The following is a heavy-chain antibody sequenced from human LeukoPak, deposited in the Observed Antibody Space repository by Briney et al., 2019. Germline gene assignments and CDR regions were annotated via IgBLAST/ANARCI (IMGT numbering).Heavy chain of an antibody. V-gene: IGHV3-21*01. CDR2: ISSSSSYI. Sequence: GGSLRLSCAASGFTFSSYSMNWVRQAPGKGLEWVSSISSSSSYIYYADSVKGRFTISRDNAKNSLYLQMNSLRAEDTAVYYCARDPVVPAATVHYMDVWGKGTTVTVSS. CDR3: ARDPVVPAATVHYMDV. D-gene: IGHD2-2*01. CDR1: GFTFSSYS. J-gene: IGHJ6*03.